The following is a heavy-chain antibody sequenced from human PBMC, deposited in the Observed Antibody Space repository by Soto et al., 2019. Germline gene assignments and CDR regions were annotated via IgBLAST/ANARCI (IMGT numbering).Heavy chain of an antibody. J-gene: IGHJ4*02. CDR2: ISYDGSDK. Sequence: QVQLVESGGGVVQPGRSLRLSCAASGFTFSSYAMHWVRQAPGKGLEGVAVISYDGSDKYYADSVKGRFTISRDNSKNTLNLQMNSLRAEDTAVYYCAKALGELSPESYDYWGQGTLITVSS. V-gene: IGHV3-30*18. CDR1: GFTFSSYA. D-gene: IGHD3-16*02. CDR3: AKALGELSPESYDY.